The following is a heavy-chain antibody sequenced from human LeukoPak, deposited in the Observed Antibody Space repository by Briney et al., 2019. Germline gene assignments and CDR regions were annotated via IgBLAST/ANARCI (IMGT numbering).Heavy chain of an antibody. J-gene: IGHJ4*02. CDR3: AKDRRACSSSSCYYRFDY. D-gene: IGHD2-2*01. CDR2: ISDSGGST. V-gene: IGHV3-23*01. Sequence: GGSLRLSCAASEFTFSSYAMSWVRQAPGKGLEWVSAISDSGGSTYYADSVKGRFTVSRDNSKNTMYLQMNSLRAEDTAVYCCAKDRRACSSSSCYYRFDYWGQGTLVTASS. CDR1: EFTFSSYA.